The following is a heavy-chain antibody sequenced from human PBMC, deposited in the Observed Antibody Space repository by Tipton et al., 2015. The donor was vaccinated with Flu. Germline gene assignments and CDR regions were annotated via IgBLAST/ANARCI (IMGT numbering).Heavy chain of an antibody. CDR2: IHHGGTTY. Sequence: TLSLTCTVSGYSISSRYCWGWIRQPPGKGLEWIGNIHHGGTTYYYNPSLQSRVTISVDTSNNQFSLRLSSVTAADTAVYYCARTFGSGTYYRMVFDYWGQGTLVTVSS. CDR3: ARTFGSGTYYRMVFDY. CDR1: GYSISSRYC. J-gene: IGHJ4*02. V-gene: IGHV4-38-2*02. D-gene: IGHD3-10*01.